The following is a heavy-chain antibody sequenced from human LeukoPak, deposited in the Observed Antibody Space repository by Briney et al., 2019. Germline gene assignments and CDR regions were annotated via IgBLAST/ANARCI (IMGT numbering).Heavy chain of an antibody. CDR2: IYTGGST. Sequence: PSETLSLTYTVSGGSISNYYWSWIRQPPGKGLEWIGYIYTGGSTNYNPSLMSRATISVDTSKNQFSLKLSSVTAADTAVYYCARPHSSGWYGAFDIWGQGTMVTVSS. J-gene: IGHJ3*02. D-gene: IGHD6-19*01. CDR3: ARPHSSGWYGAFDI. V-gene: IGHV4-4*09. CDR1: GGSISNYY.